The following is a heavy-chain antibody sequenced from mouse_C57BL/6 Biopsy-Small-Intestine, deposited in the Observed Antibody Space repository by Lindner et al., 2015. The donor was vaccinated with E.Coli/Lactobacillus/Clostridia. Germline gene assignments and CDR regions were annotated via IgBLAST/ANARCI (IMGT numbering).Heavy chain of an antibody. J-gene: IGHJ2*01. V-gene: IGHV1-81*01. Sequence: VQLQESGTELARPGASVKLSCEASGYTLTSYGVSWVKQRSGQGLEWIGEIYPRSGNTYYNEKFKGKATLTADKSSSTAYMELRSLTSEDSAVYYCAAPFYYDYEYYFDYWGQGTTLTVSS. CDR1: GYTLTSYG. CDR3: AAPFYYDYEYYFDY. CDR2: IYPRSGNT. D-gene: IGHD2-4*01.